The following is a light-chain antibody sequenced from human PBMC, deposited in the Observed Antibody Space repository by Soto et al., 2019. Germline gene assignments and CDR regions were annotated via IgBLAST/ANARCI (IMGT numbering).Light chain of an antibody. V-gene: IGKV2-40*01. CDR1: QSLFDSDNGNTY. CDR2: MLS. Sequence: IVMTQPPLSLPVTPGEPASISCRSSQSLFDSDNGNTYLDWYLQKPGQSPQLLIYMLSYRASGVPDRFSGSGSGTDFTLTISRLEPEDFAVYYCLRYDSSRTFGQGTKVDI. J-gene: IGKJ1*01. CDR3: LRYDSSRT.